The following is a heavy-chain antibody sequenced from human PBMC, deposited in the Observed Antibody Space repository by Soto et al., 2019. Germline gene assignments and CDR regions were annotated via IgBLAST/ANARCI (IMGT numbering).Heavy chain of an antibody. D-gene: IGHD5-12*01. Sequence: EVQLLESGGGLVQPGGSLRLSCTASGFTYSIYAMAWVRQAPGKGLEWVSAISGSGRETYYADSVKGRFTISRDNSKNTVYLQMTNLRADDTAVYYCAKEIAVAVATPPEYWGQGTLVTVSS. J-gene: IGHJ4*02. CDR1: GFTYSIYA. CDR2: ISGSGRET. V-gene: IGHV3-23*01. CDR3: AKEIAVAVATPPEY.